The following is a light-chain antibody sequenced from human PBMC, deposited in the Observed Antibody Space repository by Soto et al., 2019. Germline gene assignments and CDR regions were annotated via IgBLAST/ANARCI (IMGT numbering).Light chain of an antibody. J-gene: IGKJ3*01. CDR3: QRYNDWPPAFT. V-gene: IGKV3-15*01. CDR1: QSLSRN. Sequence: EILMTQSPATLSVSPGERATLSCRASQSLSRNLAWYQQKPGQAPRLLIYGASTRASGIPARFSGSGSGTEFTLTIRSLQSEDFALYYCQRYNDWPPAFTFGPGTKVDL. CDR2: GAS.